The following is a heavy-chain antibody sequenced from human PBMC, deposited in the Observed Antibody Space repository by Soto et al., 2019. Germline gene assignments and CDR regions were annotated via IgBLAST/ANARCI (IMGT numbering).Heavy chain of an antibody. CDR3: AAAQLYGSGSYYPAFDY. J-gene: IGHJ4*02. V-gene: IGHV4-30-2*01. CDR2: IYHSGST. CDR1: GGSISSGGYS. Sequence: SETLSLTCAVSGGSISSGGYSWSWIRQPPGKGLEWIGYIYHSGSTYYNPSLKSRVTISVDRSKNQFSLKLSSVTAADTAVYYCAAAQLYGSGSYYPAFDYWGQGTLVTVS. D-gene: IGHD3-10*01.